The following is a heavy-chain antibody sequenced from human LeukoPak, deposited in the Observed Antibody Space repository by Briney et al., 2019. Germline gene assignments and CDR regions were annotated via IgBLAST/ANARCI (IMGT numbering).Heavy chain of an antibody. CDR3: ARGHQYSSPYYFDY. CDR1: GYPFIGNY. Sequence: ASVKVSCKASGYPFIGNYIHWVRQAPGQGLEWMGWISAYNGNTNYAQKLQGRVTMTTDTSTSTAYMELRSLRSDDTAVYYCARGHQYSSPYYFDYWGQGTLVTVSS. V-gene: IGHV1-18*04. J-gene: IGHJ4*02. D-gene: IGHD6-6*01. CDR2: ISAYNGNT.